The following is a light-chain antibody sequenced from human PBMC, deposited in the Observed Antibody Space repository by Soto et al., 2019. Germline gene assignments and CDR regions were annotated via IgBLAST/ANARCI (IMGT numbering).Light chain of an antibody. CDR2: GAS. J-gene: IGKJ2*01. CDR1: QSVSRD. CDR3: HQYNDWPPYT. V-gene: IGKV3-15*01. Sequence: ETVMTQSPATLSVSPGERATLSCRASQSVSRDLAWYQQKPGQAPRLLIYGASTRATGIPARFSGSGSGTEFTLTISSLQSEDFAVYYCHQYNDWPPYTFGQGTKLEIK.